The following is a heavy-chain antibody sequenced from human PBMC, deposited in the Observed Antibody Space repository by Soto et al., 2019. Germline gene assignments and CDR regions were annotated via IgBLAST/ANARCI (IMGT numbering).Heavy chain of an antibody. CDR3: AKERSSGWSFDY. Sequence: GGSLRLSCAASGFTVSSNYMSWVRQAPGKGLEWVSVIYSGDSTYYADSVKGRFTVSRDNSKNTLYLQMNSLRAEDTAVFYCAKERSSGWSFDYWGQGTRVTVSS. J-gene: IGHJ4*02. CDR1: GFTVSSNY. V-gene: IGHV3-53*01. CDR2: IYSGDST. D-gene: IGHD6-19*01.